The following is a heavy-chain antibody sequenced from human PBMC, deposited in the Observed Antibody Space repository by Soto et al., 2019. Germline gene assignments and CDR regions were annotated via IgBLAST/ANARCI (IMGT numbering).Heavy chain of an antibody. CDR2: IYDSGST. V-gene: IGHV4-59*01. CDR3: AGTRGYCSGGSCPTVVDY. CDR1: GGSISSYY. D-gene: IGHD2-15*01. J-gene: IGHJ4*02. Sequence: SETLSLTCTVSGGSISSYYWSWIRQPPGKGLEWTGYIYDSGSTNYNPSLKSRVTISVDTSKNQFSLKLSSVTAADTAVYYCAGTRGYCSGGSCPTVVDYWGQGTLVTVS.